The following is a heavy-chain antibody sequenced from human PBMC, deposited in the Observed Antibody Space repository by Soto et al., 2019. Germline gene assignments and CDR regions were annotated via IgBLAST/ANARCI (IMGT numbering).Heavy chain of an antibody. CDR1: GFSLSTSEVG. V-gene: IGHV2-5*02. D-gene: IGHD6-19*01. CDR3: AHGSGWVFDY. Sequence: QITLKESGPTLVKPTQTLTLTCSFSGFSLSTSEVGVGWIRQPPGKGLEWLARIYWDDDKEYSPSLRSRLTITKDTSKNQVVLIMTNLDPTDTATYYCAHGSGWVFDYWGQGTLVTVSS. CDR2: IYWDDDK. J-gene: IGHJ4*02.